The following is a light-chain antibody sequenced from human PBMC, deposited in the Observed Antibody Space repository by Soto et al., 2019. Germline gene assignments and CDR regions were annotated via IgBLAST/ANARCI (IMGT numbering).Light chain of an antibody. Sequence: EIVMTQSPPTLSVSPGERATLSCRASQSVGRKLDWYQQRPGKAPRLLIYDASNRATGIPERFSGSGYGTDFTLTISRLEPEDFEVYYCQQYGSSTKTFDQGTKVDIK. CDR2: DAS. CDR1: QSVGRK. J-gene: IGKJ1*01. V-gene: IGKV3-20*01. CDR3: QQYGSSTKT.